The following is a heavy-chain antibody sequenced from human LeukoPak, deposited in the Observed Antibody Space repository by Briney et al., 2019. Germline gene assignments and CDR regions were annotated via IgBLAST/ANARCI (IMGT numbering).Heavy chain of an antibody. CDR3: ARDPNYYDSSGYSL. CDR1: GFTFSSYA. CDR2: ISYDGSNK. D-gene: IGHD3-22*01. J-gene: IGHJ4*02. V-gene: IGHV3-30-3*01. Sequence: PRGSLRLSCAASGFTFSSYAMHWVRQAPGKGLEWVAVISYDGSNKYYADSVKGRFTISRDNSKNTLYLQMNSLRAEDTAVYYCARDPNYYDSSGYSLWGQGTLVTVSS.